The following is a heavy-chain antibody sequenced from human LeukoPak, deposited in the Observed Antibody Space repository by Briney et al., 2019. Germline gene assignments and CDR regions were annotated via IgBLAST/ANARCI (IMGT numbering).Heavy chain of an antibody. CDR2: INPNSGGT. Sequence: ASVKVSCKVSGYTLTELSMHWVRQAPGQGLEWMGWINPNSGGTNYAQKFQGRVTMTRDTSISTAYMELSRLRSDDTAVYYCARDRLLGYCSGGSCSITYYYYYMDVWGKGTTVTISS. D-gene: IGHD2-15*01. V-gene: IGHV1-2*02. J-gene: IGHJ6*03. CDR1: GYTLTELS. CDR3: ARDRLLGYCSGGSCSITYYYYYMDV.